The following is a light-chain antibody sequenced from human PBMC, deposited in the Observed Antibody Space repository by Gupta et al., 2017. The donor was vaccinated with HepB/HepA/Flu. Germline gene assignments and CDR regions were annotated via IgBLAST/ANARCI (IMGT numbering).Light chain of an antibody. J-gene: IGKJ2*01. Sequence: EIVMTQSPATLSVSPGERATLSCRASQSVSSDLAWYQQKPGQAPRLLIYGASTRATGIPARFSGSGSGTEFTLTISSLQSEDFAAYFCQQDNNWPYTFGQGTKLEIK. V-gene: IGKV3-15*01. CDR3: QQDNNWPYT. CDR2: GAS. CDR1: QSVSSD.